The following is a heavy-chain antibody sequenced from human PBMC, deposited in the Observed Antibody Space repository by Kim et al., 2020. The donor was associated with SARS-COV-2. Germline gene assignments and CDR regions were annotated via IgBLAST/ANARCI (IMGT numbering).Heavy chain of an antibody. D-gene: IGHD3-22*01. Sequence: KFQGRVTITADESTSTAYMELSSLRAEDTAVYYCARGGSYYYDSSGYCDYWGQGTLVTVSS. V-gene: IGHV1-69*01. J-gene: IGHJ4*02. CDR3: ARGGSYYYDSSGYCDY.